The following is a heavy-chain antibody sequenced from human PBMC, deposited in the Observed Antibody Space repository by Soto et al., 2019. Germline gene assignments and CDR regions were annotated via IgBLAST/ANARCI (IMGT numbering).Heavy chain of an antibody. V-gene: IGHV4-4*07. J-gene: IGHJ5*02. CDR3: ARDSGVAAATWYGNWFDP. Sequence: PSETLSLTCTVSGGSISSYYWSWIRQPAGKGLEWIGRIYTSGSTNYNPSLKSRVTMSVDTSKNQFSLKLSSVTAADTAVYYCARDSGVAAATWYGNWFDPWGQGTLVTVSS. D-gene: IGHD6-13*01. CDR2: IYTSGST. CDR1: GGSISSYY.